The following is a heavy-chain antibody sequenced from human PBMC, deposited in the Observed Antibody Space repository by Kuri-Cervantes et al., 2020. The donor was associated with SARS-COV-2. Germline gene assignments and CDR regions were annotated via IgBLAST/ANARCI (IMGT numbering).Heavy chain of an antibody. D-gene: IGHD4-17*01. CDR1: GFTFSNYG. CDR2: IRYDGSET. V-gene: IGHV3-30*02. CDR3: ARSPGDGDYDPFDY. Sequence: GESLKISCVASGFTFSNYGMHWVRQAPGKGLEWVAYIRYDGSETYYADSVKGRFTISRDNAKNSLYLQMNSLRAEDTAVYYCARSPGDGDYDPFDYWGQGTLVTAPQ. J-gene: IGHJ4*02.